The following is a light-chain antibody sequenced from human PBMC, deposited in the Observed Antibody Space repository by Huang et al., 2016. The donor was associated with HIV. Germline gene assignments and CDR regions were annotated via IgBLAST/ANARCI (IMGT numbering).Light chain of an antibody. Sequence: EVVLTQSPATLSLSPGERATLPGRASQSVSIYLAWYQQKPGQAPRPLIYDASNRATGIPARFSGSGSGTDFTLTISSLEPEDFAVYYCQQRSNWPRTFGQGTKVEIK. V-gene: IGKV3-11*01. CDR1: QSVSIY. CDR2: DAS. J-gene: IGKJ1*01. CDR3: QQRSNWPRT.